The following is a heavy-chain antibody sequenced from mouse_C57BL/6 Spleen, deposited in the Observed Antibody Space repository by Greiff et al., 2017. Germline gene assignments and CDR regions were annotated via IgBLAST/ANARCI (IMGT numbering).Heavy chain of an antibody. CDR3: ARGGDDYHGYYFGY. V-gene: IGHV3-6*01. Sequence: EVQLVESGPGLVKPSQSLSLTCSVTGYSITSGYYWNWIRQFPGNKLEWMGYISDDGINNYNPSLKTRISIPRYPSKNQFFLKLNSVTTEDTATYYCARGGDDYHGYYFGYWGQGTTLTVSA. CDR1: GYSITSGYY. CDR2: ISDDGIN. J-gene: IGHJ2*01. D-gene: IGHD1-2*01.